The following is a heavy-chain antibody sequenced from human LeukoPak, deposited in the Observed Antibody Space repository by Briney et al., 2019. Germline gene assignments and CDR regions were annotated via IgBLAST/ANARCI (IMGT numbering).Heavy chain of an antibody. CDR3: ARDFGYCSGGSCYRPYYYYYGMDV. D-gene: IGHD2-15*01. Sequence: SETLSLTCTVSGGSISSGDYYWSWIRQPPGKGLEWIGYIYYSGSTYYNPSLKSRVTISVDTSKNQFSLKLSSVTAADTAVYYCARDFGYCSGGSCYRPYYYYYGMDVWGQGTTVTVSS. J-gene: IGHJ6*02. CDR1: GGSISSGDYY. V-gene: IGHV4-30-4*01. CDR2: IYYSGST.